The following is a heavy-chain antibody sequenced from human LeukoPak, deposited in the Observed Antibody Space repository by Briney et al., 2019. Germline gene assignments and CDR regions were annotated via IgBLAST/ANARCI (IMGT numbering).Heavy chain of an antibody. Sequence: GGPLRLSCAASGFTFSSYRMNWVRQAPGKGLEWVSYISSSSSTIYYADSVKGRFTISRDNAKNSLYLQMNSLRAEDTAVYYCTRNSGWYGLSWGQGTLVTVSS. V-gene: IGHV3-48*01. D-gene: IGHD6-19*01. CDR1: GFTFSSYR. CDR3: TRNSGWYGLS. J-gene: IGHJ1*01. CDR2: ISSSSSTI.